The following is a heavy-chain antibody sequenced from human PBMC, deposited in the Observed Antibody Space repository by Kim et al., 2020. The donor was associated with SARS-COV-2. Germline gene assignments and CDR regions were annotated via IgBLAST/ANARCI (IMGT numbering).Heavy chain of an antibody. CDR3: TSGWSTVTTSSFPPY. CDR1: GFTFSNAW. D-gene: IGHD4-17*01. J-gene: IGHJ4*02. CDR2: IKSKTDGGTT. Sequence: GGSLRLSCAASGFTFSNAWMSWVRQAPGKGLEWVGRIKSKTDGGTTDYAAPVKGRFTISRDDSKNTLYLQMNSLKTEDTAVYYCTSGWSTVTTSSFPPYWGQGTLVTVSS. V-gene: IGHV3-15*01.